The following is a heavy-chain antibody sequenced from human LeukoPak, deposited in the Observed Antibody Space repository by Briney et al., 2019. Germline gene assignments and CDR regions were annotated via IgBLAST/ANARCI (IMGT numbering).Heavy chain of an antibody. V-gene: IGHV1-3*03. Sequence: ASVKVSCKASGYTFTSYGISWVRQAPGQRLEWMGWINAGNGNTKYSQEFQGRVTITRDTSASTAYMELSSLRSEDMAVYFCARGCSGVSCYGYHLDPWGQGTLVTVSS. CDR3: ARGCSGVSCYGYHLDP. J-gene: IGHJ5*02. D-gene: IGHD2-15*01. CDR1: GYTFTSYG. CDR2: INAGNGNT.